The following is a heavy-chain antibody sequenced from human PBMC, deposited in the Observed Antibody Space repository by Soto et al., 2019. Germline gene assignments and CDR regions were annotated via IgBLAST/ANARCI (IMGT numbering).Heavy chain of an antibody. CDR3: AKEGILWFGELLRYFDY. V-gene: IGHV3-23*01. J-gene: IGHJ4*02. D-gene: IGHD3-10*01. CDR2: ISGSGGST. Sequence: EVQLLESGGGLVQPGGSLRLSCAASGFTFSSYAMGLVRQAPGKGLEWVLAISGSGGSTYYADSVKGQVTISRHYSKNKLHLQMNCLRAADTAVYYCAKEGILWFGELLRYFDYWGQGTLVTVSS. CDR1: GFTFSSYA.